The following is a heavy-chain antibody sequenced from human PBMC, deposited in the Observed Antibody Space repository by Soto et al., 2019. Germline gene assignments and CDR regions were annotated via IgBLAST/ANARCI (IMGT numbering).Heavy chain of an antibody. CDR2: INHSGST. V-gene: IGHV4-34*01. J-gene: IGHJ6*02. CDR1: GGSFSGYY. Sequence: LSLTCAVYGGSFSGYYWSWIRQPPGKGLEWIGEINHSGSTNYNSSLKSRVTISVDTSKNQFSLKLSSVTAADTAVYYCASPFYDYKHYYGMDVWGQGTTVTVSS. D-gene: IGHD4-4*01. CDR3: ASPFYDYKHYYGMDV.